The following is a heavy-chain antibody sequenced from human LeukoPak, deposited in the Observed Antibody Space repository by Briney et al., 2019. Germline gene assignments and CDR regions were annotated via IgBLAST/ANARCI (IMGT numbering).Heavy chain of an antibody. V-gene: IGHV1-46*01. J-gene: IGHJ5*02. CDR1: GYTFTSYY. CDR2: INPSGGST. Sequence: GASVKVSCKASGYTFTSYYMHWVRQAPGQGLEWMGIINPSGGSTSYAQKFQGRVTMTRDTSTSTVYMELRSLRSDDTAVYYCARDPLRFGELFGNWFDPWGQGTLVTVSS. D-gene: IGHD3-10*01. CDR3: ARDPLRFGELFGNWFDP.